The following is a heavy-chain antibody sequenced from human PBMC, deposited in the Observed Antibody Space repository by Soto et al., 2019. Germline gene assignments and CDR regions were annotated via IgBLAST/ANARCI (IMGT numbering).Heavy chain of an antibody. CDR3: ARVYYGSGSYLFDY. Sequence: SETLSLTCAVSGGSISSSNWWSWVRQPPGKGLEWIEEIYHSGSTNYNPSLKSRVTISVDKSKNQFSLKLSSVTAADTAVYYCARVYYGSGSYLFDYWGQGTLVTVSS. V-gene: IGHV4-4*02. CDR2: IYHSGST. J-gene: IGHJ4*02. CDR1: GGSISSSNW. D-gene: IGHD3-10*01.